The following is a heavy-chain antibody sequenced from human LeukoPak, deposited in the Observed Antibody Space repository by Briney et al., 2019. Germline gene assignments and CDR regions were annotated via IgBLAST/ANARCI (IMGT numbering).Heavy chain of an antibody. CDR1: GFTFSTYW. D-gene: IGHD5-24*01. J-gene: IGHJ4*02. Sequence: GGSLRLSCAPSGFTFSTYWMSWVRQAPGKGLEWVANIKQDGSEKYYVDSLKGRFTISRDNAKNSLYLQMNRLRAGDTAVYYCANGDGFDDGGQGTLVTVSS. CDR2: IKQDGSEK. CDR3: ANGDGFDD. V-gene: IGHV3-7*01.